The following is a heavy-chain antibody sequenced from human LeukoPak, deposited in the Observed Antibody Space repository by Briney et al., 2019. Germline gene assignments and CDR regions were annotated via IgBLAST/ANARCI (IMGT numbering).Heavy chain of an antibody. Sequence: PSETLSLTCTVSGGSISSYYRSWIRQPPGKGLEWIGYIYYSGSTNYNPSLKSRVTISVDTSKTQFSLKLTSMSAADTAVYYCARVGDTSGYFYYLDYWGQGTLVTVSS. J-gene: IGHJ4*02. CDR2: IYYSGST. CDR1: GGSISSYY. CDR3: ARVGDTSGYFYYLDY. D-gene: IGHD3-22*01. V-gene: IGHV4-59*01.